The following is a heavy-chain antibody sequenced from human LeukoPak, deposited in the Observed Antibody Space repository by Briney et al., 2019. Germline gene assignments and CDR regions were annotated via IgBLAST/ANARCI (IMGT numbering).Heavy chain of an antibody. J-gene: IGHJ5*02. V-gene: IGHV1-24*01. D-gene: IGHD3-22*01. CDR2: FDPEDGET. CDR1: GYTLTELS. Sequence: ASVNVSCKVSGYTLTELSMHWVRQAPGKGLEWMGGFDPEDGETIYAQKFQGRVTMTEDTSTDTAYMELSSLRSEDTAVYYCATESHYYDSSGPTPSWFDPWGQGTLVTVSS. CDR3: ATESHYYDSSGPTPSWFDP.